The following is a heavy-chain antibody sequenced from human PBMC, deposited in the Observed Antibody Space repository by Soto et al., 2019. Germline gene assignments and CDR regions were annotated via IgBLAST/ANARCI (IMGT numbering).Heavy chain of an antibody. CDR2: ISGSGGST. V-gene: IGHV3-23*01. J-gene: IGHJ6*02. Sequence: GPLRLSGAASVFTWSSYAMSWVRQAPGKGLEWVSAISGSGGSTYYADSVKGRFTISRDNSKNTLYLQMNSLRAEDTAVYYCAKYYGPRGRGYGMDVWGQGTTGTVSS. CDR1: VFTWSSYA. D-gene: IGHD3-10*01. CDR3: AKYYGPRGRGYGMDV.